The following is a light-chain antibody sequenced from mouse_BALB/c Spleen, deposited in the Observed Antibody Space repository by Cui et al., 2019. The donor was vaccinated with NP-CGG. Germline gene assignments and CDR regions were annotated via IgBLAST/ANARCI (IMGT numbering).Light chain of an antibody. CDR2: GTI. V-gene: IGLV1*01. CDR3: ALWYSNHWV. J-gene: IGLJ1*01. Sequence: QAVVTQESALTTSPGETVTLTCGSSTGAVTTSNYANWVQEKPDHLFTGLIGGTINRAPGVPARFSGSLIGDKAALTITGAQTEDEAIYFCALWYSNHWVFGGGTKLTVL. CDR1: TGAVTTSNY.